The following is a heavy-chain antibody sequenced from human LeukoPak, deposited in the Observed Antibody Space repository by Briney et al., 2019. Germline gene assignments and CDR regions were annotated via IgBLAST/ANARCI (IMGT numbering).Heavy chain of an antibody. J-gene: IGHJ4*02. D-gene: IGHD1-1*01. V-gene: IGHV3-48*04. Sequence: GGSLRLSCAASGFTFSSYAMTWVRQAPGKGLEWVSYISSSGSTIYYADSVKGRFTISRDNARNSLYLQMNSLRAEDTAVYYCARDTTPFDYWGQGTLVTVSS. CDR3: ARDTTPFDY. CDR1: GFTFSSYA. CDR2: ISSSGSTI.